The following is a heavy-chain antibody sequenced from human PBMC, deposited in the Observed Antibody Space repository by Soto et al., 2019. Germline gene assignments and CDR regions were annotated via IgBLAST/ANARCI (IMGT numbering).Heavy chain of an antibody. D-gene: IGHD3-10*01. J-gene: IGHJ6*03. V-gene: IGHV4-31*03. CDR2: IYYSGST. CDR1: GGSISSGGYY. CDR3: ARDISIIMVRGVRYYYSYMAV. Sequence: PSETLSLTCTVSGGSISSGGYYWSWIRQHPGKGLEWIGYIYYSGSTYYNPSLKSRVTISVDTSKNQFSLKLSSVTAADTAVYYCARDISIIMVRGVRYYYSYMAVWGKGTTVPFSS.